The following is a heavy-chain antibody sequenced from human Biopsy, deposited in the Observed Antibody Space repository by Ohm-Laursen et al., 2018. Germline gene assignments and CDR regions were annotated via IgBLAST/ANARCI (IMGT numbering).Heavy chain of an antibody. CDR2: ITSSGGST. CDR1: GFTFSNYA. V-gene: IGHV3-23*01. Sequence: SLRLSCAASGFTFSNYAMSWVRQAPGKGLEWVSTITSSGGSTYFADSVKGRFTISRDNSKNRLYLQMNSLRGEDTAVYDCAKQGATILSSFDSWGQGTLVTVSS. CDR3: AKQGATILSSFDS. D-gene: IGHD3-9*01. J-gene: IGHJ5*01.